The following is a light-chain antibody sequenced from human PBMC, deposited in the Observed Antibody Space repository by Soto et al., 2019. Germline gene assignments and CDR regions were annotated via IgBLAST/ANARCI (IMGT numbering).Light chain of an antibody. CDR1: QGIRND. V-gene: IGKV1-6*01. J-gene: IGKJ4*01. CDR3: PQDYNHPLT. CDR2: AAS. Sequence: AIQMTQSPSSLSASVGDRVTITCRASQGIRNDLGWYQQKPGKAPKLLIYAASSLQSGVPSRFSGSGSGTDFTLTISSLQPEDFATYYCPQDYNHPLTFGGRTKAAIK.